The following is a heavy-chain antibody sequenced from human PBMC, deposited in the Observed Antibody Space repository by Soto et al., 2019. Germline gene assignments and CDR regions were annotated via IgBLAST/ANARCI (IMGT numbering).Heavy chain of an antibody. D-gene: IGHD2-15*01. V-gene: IGHV4-59*01. CDR2: IYYSGST. J-gene: IGHJ4*02. Sequence: SETLSLTCTVSGGSISSYYWSWIRQPPGKGLEWIGYIYYSGSTNYNPSLKSRVTISVDTSKNQFSLKLSSVTAADTAVYYCARDSPRTYGGIAYWGQGTLVTVSS. CDR3: ARDSPRTYGGIAY. CDR1: GGSISSYY.